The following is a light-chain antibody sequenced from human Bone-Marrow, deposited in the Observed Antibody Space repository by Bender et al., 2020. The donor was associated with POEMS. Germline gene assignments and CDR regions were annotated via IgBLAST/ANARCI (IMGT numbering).Light chain of an antibody. V-gene: IGLV3-27*01. CDR2: KDS. Sequence: SYELTQPSSVSVSPGQTARITCSGDVVAKKYARWFQQKPGQAPVLLIYKDSERPSGIPERFSGSSSGTTVTLTISGAQVEDEADYYCYSATDTHLGVFGGGTKVTVL. CDR3: YSATDTHLGV. J-gene: IGLJ3*02. CDR1: VVAKKY.